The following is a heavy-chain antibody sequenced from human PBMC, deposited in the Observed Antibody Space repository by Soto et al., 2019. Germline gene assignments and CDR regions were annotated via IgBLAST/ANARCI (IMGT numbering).Heavy chain of an antibody. D-gene: IGHD4-4*01. CDR2: IKSKTDGGTT. CDR3: TTDGDYSNYYYYYGMDV. CDR1: GFTFSNAW. J-gene: IGHJ6*02. V-gene: IGHV3-15*01. Sequence: GGSLRLSCAASGFTFSNAWMRWVRQAPGKGLEWVGRIKSKTDGGTTDYAAPVKGRFTISRDDSKNTLYLQMNSLKTDDTAVYYCTTDGDYSNYYYYYGMDVWGQGTTVTVSS.